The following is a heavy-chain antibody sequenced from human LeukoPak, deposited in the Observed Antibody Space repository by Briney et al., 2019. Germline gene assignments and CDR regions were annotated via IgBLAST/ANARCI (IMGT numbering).Heavy chain of an antibody. CDR1: GFTFASYG. CDR3: AKDGRSYSNYLDV. J-gene: IGHJ6*02. CDR2: ISYDGSNK. D-gene: IGHD4-11*01. V-gene: IGHV3-30*18. Sequence: PGGSLRLSCAPSGFTFASYGMHWVRQAPGKGLEWVAVISYDGSNKYYADSVKGRFTISRDNSKNTLYLQMNSLRAEDTAVFYCAKDGRSYSNYLDVWGQGTTVTVSS.